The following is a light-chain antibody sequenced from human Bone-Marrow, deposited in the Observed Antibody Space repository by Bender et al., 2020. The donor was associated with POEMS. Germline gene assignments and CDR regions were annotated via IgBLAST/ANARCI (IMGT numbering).Light chain of an antibody. CDR3: QSAVSSGTSRV. Sequence: SYELTQPPSVSVSPGQTASITCSGDTLPKQYAYWYQQKPGQAPVLVIYKDTEKASGIPERFSGSSSGTTVTLTISGVQAEDEADYYCQSAVSSGTSRVFGGGTKLTVL. CDR1: TLPKQY. CDR2: KDT. J-gene: IGLJ3*02. V-gene: IGLV3-25*03.